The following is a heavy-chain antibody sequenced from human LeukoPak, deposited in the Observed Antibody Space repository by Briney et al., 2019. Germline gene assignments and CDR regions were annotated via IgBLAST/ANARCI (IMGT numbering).Heavy chain of an antibody. CDR3: ARAPQLAYFDY. V-gene: IGHV3-7*03. Sequence: QSGGSLRLSCAASGFTFSSHWMSWVRQAPGKGLEWVANINQYGSERNYVDSVKGRFTISRDNAKSSLYLQMNSLRAEDTALYYCARAPQLAYFDYWGQGTLVTVSS. J-gene: IGHJ4*02. CDR1: GFTFSSHW. CDR2: INQYGSER.